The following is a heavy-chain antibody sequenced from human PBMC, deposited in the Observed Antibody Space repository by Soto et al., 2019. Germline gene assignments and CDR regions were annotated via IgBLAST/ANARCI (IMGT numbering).Heavy chain of an antibody. J-gene: IGHJ4*02. Sequence: GGSLRLSCAASGFTFSSYGMHWVRQAPGKGLEWVAVISYDGSNKYYADSVKGRFTISRDNSKNTLYLQMNSLRAEDTAVYYCAKDSGGFDYWGQGTLVTVSS. CDR3: AKDSGGFDY. V-gene: IGHV3-30*18. CDR1: GFTFSSYG. CDR2: ISYDGSNK. D-gene: IGHD3-10*01.